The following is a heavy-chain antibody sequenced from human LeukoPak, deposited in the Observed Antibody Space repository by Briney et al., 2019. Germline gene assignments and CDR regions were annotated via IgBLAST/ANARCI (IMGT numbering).Heavy chain of an antibody. Sequence: ASVKVSCKASGYTFTGYYMHWVRQAPGQGLEWMGRINPNSGGTNYAQKFQGRVTMTRDASISTAYMELSRLRSDDTAVYYCARGIYYDSSGYSWFDPWGQGTLVTVSS. CDR3: ARGIYYDSSGYSWFDP. V-gene: IGHV1-2*06. CDR1: GYTFTGYY. CDR2: INPNSGGT. D-gene: IGHD3-22*01. J-gene: IGHJ5*02.